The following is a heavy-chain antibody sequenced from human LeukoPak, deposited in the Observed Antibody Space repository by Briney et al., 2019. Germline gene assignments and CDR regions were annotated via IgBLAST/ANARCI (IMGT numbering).Heavy chain of an antibody. CDR3: AKDSLADIDY. CDR2: INEDGSQK. Sequence: PGGSLRLSCAASGFTLSSYWMTWVRQAPGKGLEWVANINEDGSQKYYGDSVRGRFTISRDSARKSLYLQMNSLRDEDTAVYYCAKDSLADIDYWGQGTLVTVSS. V-gene: IGHV3-7*01. J-gene: IGHJ4*02. CDR1: GFTLSSYW. D-gene: IGHD3-16*01.